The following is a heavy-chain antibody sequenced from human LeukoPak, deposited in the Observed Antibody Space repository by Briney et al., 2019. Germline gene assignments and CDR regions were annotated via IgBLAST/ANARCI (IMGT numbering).Heavy chain of an antibody. CDR3: ARALPGCDRTNCYGLDY. CDR1: GYTFTHYA. J-gene: IGHJ4*02. CDR2: INTNTANP. Sequence: ASVKVSCKASGYTFTHYAMNWVRQAPGQGLEWMGWINTNTANPTYAQGFTGRFVFSLDTSVNTAYLQISSLKAEDTAVYYCARALPGCDRTNCYGLDYWGQGTLVTVSS. D-gene: IGHD2-2*01. V-gene: IGHV7-4-1*02.